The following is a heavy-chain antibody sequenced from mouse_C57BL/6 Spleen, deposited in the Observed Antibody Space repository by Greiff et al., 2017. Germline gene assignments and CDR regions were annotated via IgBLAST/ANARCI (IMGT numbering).Heavy chain of an antibody. Sequence: QVQLQQPGAELVMPGASVKLSCKASGYTFTSYWMHWVKQRPGQGLEWIGEIDPSDSYTNYNQKFKGKSTLTVDKSSSTAYMQLSSLTSEDSAVYYCASGNYYGSYWGQGTTRTVSS. CDR2: IDPSDSYT. V-gene: IGHV1-69*01. CDR3: ASGNYYGSY. D-gene: IGHD1-1*01. CDR1: GYTFTSYW. J-gene: IGHJ2*01.